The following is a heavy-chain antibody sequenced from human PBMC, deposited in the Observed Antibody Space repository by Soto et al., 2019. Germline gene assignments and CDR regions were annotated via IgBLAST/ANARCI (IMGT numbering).Heavy chain of an antibody. V-gene: IGHV4-4*02. Sequence: SETLSLTCAVSGGSISSSNWWSWVRQPPGKGLEWIGEIYHSGSTNYNPSLKSRVTISVDKSKNQFSLKLSSVTAADTAVYYCARSVAAAGSEDDYWGQGTLVTVSS. CDR1: GGSISSSNW. CDR2: IYHSGST. J-gene: IGHJ4*02. D-gene: IGHD6-13*01. CDR3: ARSVAAAGSEDDY.